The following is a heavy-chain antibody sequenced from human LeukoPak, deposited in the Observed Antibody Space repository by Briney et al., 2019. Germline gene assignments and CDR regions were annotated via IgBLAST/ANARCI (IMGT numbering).Heavy chain of an antibody. CDR2: ISSSSSYI. CDR1: GFTFSTYS. J-gene: IGHJ3*02. V-gene: IGHV3-21*01. CDR3: ARGKRYFDWLLGPDAFDI. D-gene: IGHD3-9*01. Sequence: PGGSLRLSCAASGFTFSTYSMNWVRQTPGKGLEWVSSISSSSSYISYADSMKGRFSISRDNAKSSLYLQMNSLRAEDTAVYYCARGKRYFDWLLGPDAFDIWGQGTMVTVSS.